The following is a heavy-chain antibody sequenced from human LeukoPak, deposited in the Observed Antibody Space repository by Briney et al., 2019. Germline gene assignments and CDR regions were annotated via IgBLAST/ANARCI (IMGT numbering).Heavy chain of an antibody. Sequence: SETLSLTCAVYGGSFSGYYWSWIRQPPGKGLEWIGEINHSGSTNYNPSLKSRVTISVDTSKNQFSLKLSPVTAADTAVYYCARTGSSLKGWFDPWGQGTLVTVSS. CDR1: GGSFSGYY. V-gene: IGHV4-34*01. D-gene: IGHD6-13*01. CDR3: ARTGSSLKGWFDP. CDR2: INHSGST. J-gene: IGHJ5*02.